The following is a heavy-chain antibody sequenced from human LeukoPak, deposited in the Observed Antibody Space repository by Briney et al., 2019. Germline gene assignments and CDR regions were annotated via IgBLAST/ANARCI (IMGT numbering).Heavy chain of an antibody. D-gene: IGHD3-3*01. CDR2: IKQDGSEK. CDR3: ARVQGVVIWAPYWFDP. Sequence: PGGSLRLSCAASGFTFSSYWMSWVRQAPGKGLEWVANIKQDGSEKYYVDSVKGRFTISRDNAKNSLYLQMNSLRAEDTALYYCARVQGVVIWAPYWFDPWGQGTLVTVSS. J-gene: IGHJ5*02. V-gene: IGHV3-7*03. CDR1: GFTFSSYW.